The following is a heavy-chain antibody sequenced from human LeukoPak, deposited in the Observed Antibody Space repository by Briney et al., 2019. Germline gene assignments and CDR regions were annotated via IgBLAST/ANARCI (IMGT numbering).Heavy chain of an antibody. D-gene: IGHD5-12*01. V-gene: IGHV1-18*01. CDR2: ISGYNGNT. CDR1: GYTFNSYG. Sequence: ASVKVSCKASGYTFNSYGISWVRQAPGQGLEWMGWISGYNGNTKYAHKLQGRVTMTTDTSTSTAYMELRSLRSDDTAVYYCAREVATITVAAAGGIDYWGQGTLVTVSS. J-gene: IGHJ4*02. CDR3: AREVATITVAAAGGIDY.